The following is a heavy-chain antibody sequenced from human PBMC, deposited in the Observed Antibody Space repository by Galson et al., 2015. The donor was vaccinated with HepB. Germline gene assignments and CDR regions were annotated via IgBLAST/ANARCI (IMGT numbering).Heavy chain of an antibody. CDR2: ISGSGGST. V-gene: IGHV3-23*01. CDR1: GFTFSSYA. D-gene: IGHD3-16*01. CDR3: ARAVGYYYYGMDV. J-gene: IGHJ6*02. Sequence: SLRLSCAASGFTFSSYAMSWVRQAPGKGLEWVSAISGSGGSTYYADSVKGRFTISRDNSKNTLYLQMNSLRAEDTDVYYCARAVGYYYYGMDVWGQGTTVTVSS.